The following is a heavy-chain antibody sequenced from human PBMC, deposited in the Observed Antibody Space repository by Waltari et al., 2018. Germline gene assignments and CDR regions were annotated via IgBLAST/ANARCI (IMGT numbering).Heavy chain of an antibody. CDR1: GFTFSSYA. V-gene: IGHV3-30*01. D-gene: IGHD4-17*01. CDR2: ISYDGSNK. CDR3: ARGHSVTTFDY. J-gene: IGHJ4*02. Sequence: QVQLVESGGGVVQPGRSLRPSCAASGFTFSSYAMHWFRQAPGKGLEWVAVISYDGSNKYYADSVKGRFTISRDNSKNTLYLQMNSLRAEDTAVYYCARGHSVTTFDYWGQGTLVTVSS.